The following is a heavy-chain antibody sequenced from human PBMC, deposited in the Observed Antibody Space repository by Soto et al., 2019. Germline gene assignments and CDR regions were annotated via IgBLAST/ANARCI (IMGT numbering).Heavy chain of an antibody. V-gene: IGHV4-61*01. CDR3: ARDRGPAAIYWFDP. Sequence: PSETLSLTCTVSGGSVSSGSYYWSWIRQPPGKGLEWIGYIYYSGGTNYNPSLKSRVTISVDTSKNQFSLKLSSVTAADTAVYYCARDRGPAAIYWFDPWGQGTLVTVSS. J-gene: IGHJ5*02. CDR2: IYYSGGT. CDR1: GGSVSSGSYY. D-gene: IGHD2-2*01.